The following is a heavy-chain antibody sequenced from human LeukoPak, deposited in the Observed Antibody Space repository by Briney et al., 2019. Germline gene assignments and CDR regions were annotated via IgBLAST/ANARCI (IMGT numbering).Heavy chain of an antibody. CDR3: ASTMRPILTGYYSLAY. J-gene: IGHJ4*02. CDR2: IWYGGSNK. D-gene: IGHD3-9*01. V-gene: IGHV3-33*01. CDR1: GFTFSSYG. Sequence: GGSLRLSCAASGFTFSSYGMHWVRQAPGKGLEWVAVIWYGGSNKYYADSVKGRFTISRDNPKNTLYLQMNSLRAEDTAVYYCASTMRPILTGYYSLAYWGQGTLVTVSS.